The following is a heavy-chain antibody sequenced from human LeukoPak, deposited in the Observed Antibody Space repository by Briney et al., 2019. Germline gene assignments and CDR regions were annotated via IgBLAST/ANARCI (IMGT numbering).Heavy chain of an antibody. CDR3: ARGGHDFNPFYW. CDR1: GFSFGIYA. V-gene: IGHV3-23*01. J-gene: IGHJ4*02. Sequence: PGGSLRLSCAASGFSFGIYAMGWVRQAPGKGLEWVSSIKNGGNDPFYADSVKGRFTISRDNSKNTLFLQLSSLRAEDSAVYYCARGGHDFNPFYWWGQGTLVTVSS. D-gene: IGHD2-21*02. CDR2: IKNGGNDP.